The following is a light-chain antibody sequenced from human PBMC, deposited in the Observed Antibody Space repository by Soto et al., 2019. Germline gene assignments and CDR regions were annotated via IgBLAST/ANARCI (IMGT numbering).Light chain of an antibody. CDR2: KAS. CDR1: HSVNSW. V-gene: IGKV1-5*03. J-gene: IGKJ1*01. Sequence: DIPMPQSPSTLSASVGDRINITCRASHSVNSWLAWNQQKPGKAPKLLINKASNLERGVPSRFSGSGSETEFTLTISSLEPDDFATYYCQQYKMYYRTFGQGTKVEIK. CDR3: QQYKMYYRT.